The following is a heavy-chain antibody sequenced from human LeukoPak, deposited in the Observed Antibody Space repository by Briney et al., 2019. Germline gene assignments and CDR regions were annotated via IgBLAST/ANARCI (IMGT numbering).Heavy chain of an antibody. CDR2: ISGSGDDI. D-gene: IGHD3-22*01. CDR1: GFTFNNYA. V-gene: IGHV3-23*01. CDR3: AKGEAELNYYDSSGYYFDY. Sequence: GGSLRLSCATSGFTFNNYAMGWVRQDPGKGLEWVSSISGSGDDISYADSVRGRFTISRDNSKNTLCLQMNSLRAEDTAVYYCAKGEAELNYYDSSGYYFDYWGQGTLVTVSS. J-gene: IGHJ4*02.